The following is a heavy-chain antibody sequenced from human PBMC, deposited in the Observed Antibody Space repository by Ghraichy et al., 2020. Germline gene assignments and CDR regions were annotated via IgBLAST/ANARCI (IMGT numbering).Heavy chain of an antibody. Sequence: SETLSLTCTVSGGSISSYYWSWIRQPAGKGLEWIGRIYTSGSTNYNPSLKSRVTMSVDTSKNQFSLKLSSVTAADTAVYYCARCFPYYYDSSGYYTPDYWGQGTLVTVSS. V-gene: IGHV4-4*07. CDR2: IYTSGST. D-gene: IGHD3-22*01. CDR3: ARCFPYYYDSSGYYTPDY. CDR1: GGSISSYY. J-gene: IGHJ4*02.